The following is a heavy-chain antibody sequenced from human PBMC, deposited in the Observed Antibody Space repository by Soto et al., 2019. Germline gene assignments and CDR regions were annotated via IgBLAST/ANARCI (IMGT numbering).Heavy chain of an antibody. CDR3: ARRYGSAIDY. D-gene: IGHD1-26*01. Sequence: SETLSLTCTVSGGTISSWYWSWIRQPPGKGLEWIGYIYYSGSTDCNPSLKSRVTISVDTSKNQFSLKLSSVTAADTAVYYCARRYGSAIDYWGQGTLVTVSS. J-gene: IGHJ4*02. CDR2: IYYSGST. V-gene: IGHV4-59*08. CDR1: GGTISSWY.